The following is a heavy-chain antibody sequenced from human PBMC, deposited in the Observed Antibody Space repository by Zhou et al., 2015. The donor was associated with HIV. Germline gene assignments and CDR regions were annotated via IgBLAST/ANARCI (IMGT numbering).Heavy chain of an antibody. Sequence: QVQLVQSGAEVKRPGSSVKVSCKASEYTFTNHDINWVRQAAGQGLEWLGWMNPNTGNTAYAQKFQDRVTMTRNTSASTAYMELSSLRSDDAAIYYCATDDIGGYHSFNYWGQGTLVSVSS. J-gene: IGHJ4*02. CDR3: ATDDIGGYHSFNY. CDR1: EYTFTNHD. V-gene: IGHV1-8*01. CDR2: MNPNTGNT. D-gene: IGHD3-22*01.